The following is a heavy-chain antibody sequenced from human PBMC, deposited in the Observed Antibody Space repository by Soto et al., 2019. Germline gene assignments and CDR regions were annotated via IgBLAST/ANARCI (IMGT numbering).Heavy chain of an antibody. V-gene: IGHV4-4*02. J-gene: IGHJ4*02. CDR3: ARRSYNKKGLDQ. CDR2: ISPGGGT. Sequence: QVQLQESGPGLVKPSGTLSLTCAVSGASISSLDWWTWVRQPTGKGLEWIGEISPGGGTNYDPSLKSRVSISVDKSENQFSLKLNSVTAADTALYYCARRSYNKKGLDQWGQGTLVTVSS. D-gene: IGHD1-1*01. CDR1: GASISSLDW.